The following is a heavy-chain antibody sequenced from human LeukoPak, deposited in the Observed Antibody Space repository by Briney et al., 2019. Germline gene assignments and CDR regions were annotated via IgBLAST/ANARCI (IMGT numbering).Heavy chain of an antibody. CDR3: ARHSYCSSTSCYTGWFDP. CDR1: GGSISSCY. J-gene: IGHJ5*02. V-gene: IGHV4-4*09. D-gene: IGHD2-2*02. Sequence: SETLSLTCTVSGGSISSCYWSWIRQPPGKGLEWIGYIYTSGSTNYNPSLKSRVTISVDTSKNQFSLKLSSVTAADTAVYYCARHSYCSSTSCYTGWFDPWGQGTLVTVSS. CDR2: IYTSGST.